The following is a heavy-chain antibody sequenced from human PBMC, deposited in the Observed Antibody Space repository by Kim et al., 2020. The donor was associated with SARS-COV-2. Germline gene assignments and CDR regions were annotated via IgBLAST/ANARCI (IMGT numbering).Heavy chain of an antibody. D-gene: IGHD3-9*01. J-gene: IGHJ4*02. CDR3: ARGSRRYFDWLLPSPVYDY. CDR1: GGSFSGYY. CDR2: INHSGST. Sequence: SETLSLTCAVYGGSFSGYYWSWIRQPPGKGLEWIGEINHSGSTNYNPSLKSRVTISVDTSKNQFSLKLSSVTAADTAVYYCARGSRRYFDWLLPSPVYDYWGQGTLVTVSS. V-gene: IGHV4-34*01.